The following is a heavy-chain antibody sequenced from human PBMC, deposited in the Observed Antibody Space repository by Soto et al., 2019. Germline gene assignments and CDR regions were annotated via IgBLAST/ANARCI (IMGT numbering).Heavy chain of an antibody. D-gene: IGHD3-10*01. CDR3: AKDYYGSGSYYPRYYHYYYMDV. CDR1: GFTFSSYA. V-gene: IGHV3-23*01. CDR2: ISGSGGST. Sequence: GGSLRLSCAASGFTFSSYAMSWVRQAPGKGLEWVSAISGSGGSTYYADSVKGRFTISRDNSKNTLYLQMNSLRAEDTAVYYCAKDYYGSGSYYPRYYHYYYMDVWGKGTTVTVSS. J-gene: IGHJ6*03.